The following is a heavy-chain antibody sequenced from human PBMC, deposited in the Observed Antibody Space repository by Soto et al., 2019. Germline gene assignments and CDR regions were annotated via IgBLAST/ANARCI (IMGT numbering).Heavy chain of an antibody. D-gene: IGHD2-2*01. Sequence: EVQLVESGGGLVQPGGSLRLSCAASGFTFTTYDMHWVRQVTGKGLEWVSSIGTAGDTHYADSVKGRFTISRENAKNSLYLKMNSLGAGDTAVYYCTRGFYGSSTSCYVDAFNIWGQGKMVTVSS. J-gene: IGHJ3*02. CDR3: TRGFYGSSTSCYVDAFNI. CDR2: IGTAGDT. V-gene: IGHV3-13*01. CDR1: GFTFTTYD.